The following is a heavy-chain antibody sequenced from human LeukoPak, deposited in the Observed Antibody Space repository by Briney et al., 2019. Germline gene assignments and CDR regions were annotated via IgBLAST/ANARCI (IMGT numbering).Heavy chain of an antibody. CDR3: ARDRNVGWFGELSDLDY. J-gene: IGHJ4*02. D-gene: IGHD3-10*01. CDR2: ISSSGSTI. CDR1: EFTFSSYE. V-gene: IGHV3-48*03. Sequence: PGGSLRLSCAASEFTFSSYEMNWVRQAPGKGLEWGSYISSSGSTIYYADSVKGRFTISRDNAKNSLYLQMNSLRAEDTAVYYCARDRNVGWFGELSDLDYWGQGTLVTVSS.